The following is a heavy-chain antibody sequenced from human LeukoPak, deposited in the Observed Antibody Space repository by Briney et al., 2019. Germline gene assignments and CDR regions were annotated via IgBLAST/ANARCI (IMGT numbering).Heavy chain of an antibody. J-gene: IGHJ4*02. Sequence: ASVKVSCKASGYTFTSYGIIWVRQAPGQGLEWMGWISAYNGNTNYAQKLQGRVTMTTDTSTSTAYMELRSLRSDDTAVYYCARDYYDSSGYYGPFDYWGQGTLVTVSS. CDR3: ARDYYDSSGYYGPFDY. D-gene: IGHD3-22*01. V-gene: IGHV1-18*01. CDR2: ISAYNGNT. CDR1: GYTFTSYG.